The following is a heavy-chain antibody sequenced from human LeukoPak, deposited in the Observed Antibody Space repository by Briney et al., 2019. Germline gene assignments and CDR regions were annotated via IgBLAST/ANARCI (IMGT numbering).Heavy chain of an antibody. CDR2: ISAYNGDT. Sequence: ASVKVSRQASGYTFSSYGISWVRQAPGPGVEGMGWISAYNGDTNYAQKLQGRVTMTTDTSTSTAYMELSSLRSEDTAVYYCARDVAAADPNDAFDIWGQGTMVTVSS. V-gene: IGHV1-18*01. CDR3: ARDVAAADPNDAFDI. J-gene: IGHJ3*02. CDR1: GYTFSSYG. D-gene: IGHD6-13*01.